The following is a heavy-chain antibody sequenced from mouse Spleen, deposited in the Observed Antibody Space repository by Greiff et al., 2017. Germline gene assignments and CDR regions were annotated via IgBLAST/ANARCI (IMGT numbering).Heavy chain of an antibody. V-gene: IGHV5-6-2*01. CDR2: INSNGGST. J-gene: IGHJ3*01. CDR1: GFTFSSYA. Sequence: EVQLVESGGGLVKPGGSLKLSCAASGFTFSSYAMSWVRQTPEKRLEWVAAINSNGGSTYYPDTVKDRFTISRDNAKNTLYLQMSSLRSEDTALYYCARHEEDWFAYWGQGTLVTVSA. CDR3: ARHEEDWFAY.